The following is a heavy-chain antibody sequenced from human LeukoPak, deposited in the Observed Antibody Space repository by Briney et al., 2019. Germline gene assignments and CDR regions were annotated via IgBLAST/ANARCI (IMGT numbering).Heavy chain of an antibody. Sequence: GESLKISCKGSGYSFTSYWIGWVRQMPGKGLEWIGIIYPGDSDTRYSPSFQGQVTISADKSISTAYLQWSSLKASDTAMYYWARMRRSIAVAGGAFDIWGQGTMVTVSS. D-gene: IGHD6-19*01. CDR1: GYSFTSYW. CDR3: ARMRRSIAVAGGAFDI. CDR2: IYPGDSDT. J-gene: IGHJ3*02. V-gene: IGHV5-51*01.